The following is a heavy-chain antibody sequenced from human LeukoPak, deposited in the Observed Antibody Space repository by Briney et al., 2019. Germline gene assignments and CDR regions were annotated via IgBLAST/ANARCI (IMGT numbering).Heavy chain of an antibody. V-gene: IGHV4-59*01. J-gene: IGHJ3*02. CDR1: GGXISSYY. D-gene: IGHD1-1*01. Sequence: PSETLSLTCTVSGGXISSYYWSWIRQPPGKGLKWIGYIYYSGSTNYNPSLKSRVTISVDTSKNQFSLKLSSVTAADTAVYYCASSPGGTGAFDIWGQGTMVTVSS. CDR3: ASSPGGTGAFDI. CDR2: IYYSGST.